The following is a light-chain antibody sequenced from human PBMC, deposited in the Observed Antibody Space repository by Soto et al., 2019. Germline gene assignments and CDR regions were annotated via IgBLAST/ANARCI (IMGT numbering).Light chain of an antibody. CDR1: SSNIGAGYD. CDR2: GNN. J-gene: IGLJ2*01. Sequence: QSVLTQPPSASGAPGQRVTISCTGSSSNIGAGYDVHWYQQLPGTAPKLLIYGNNNRPSGVPDRFSGSKSGTSASLAITGLQAEDEADYYCQSYDSSLSGSVVFGGGTKVTVL. CDR3: QSYDSSLSGSVV. V-gene: IGLV1-40*01.